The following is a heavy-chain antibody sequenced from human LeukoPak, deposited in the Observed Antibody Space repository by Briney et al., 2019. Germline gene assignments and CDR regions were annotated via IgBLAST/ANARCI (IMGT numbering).Heavy chain of an antibody. CDR2: INHRGST. V-gene: IGHV4-34*01. Sequence: SETLSLTCAVYGVSFSDYYWSWIRQPPGKGLEWIGEINHRGSTSYNPSLKSRVTISVDTSKNQFSLKLSSVTAADTAVYYCARDLVSAGGHWFDPWGQGTLVTVSS. CDR1: GVSFSDYY. CDR3: ARDLVSAGGHWFDP. D-gene: IGHD3-10*01. J-gene: IGHJ5*02.